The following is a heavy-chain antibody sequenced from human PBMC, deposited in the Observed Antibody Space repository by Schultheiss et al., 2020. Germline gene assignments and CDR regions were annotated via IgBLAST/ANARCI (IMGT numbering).Heavy chain of an antibody. V-gene: IGHV3-30*01. J-gene: IGHJ6*02. D-gene: IGHD3-22*01. CDR2: IWYDGSNK. Sequence: GGSLRLSCAASGFTFSGYAMHWVRQAPGKGLEWVAVIWYDGSNKYYADSVKGRFTISRDNSKNTLYLQMTSLRVEDSAVYYCAKVRTPGENNYEYGLDVWGQGTTVTVSS. CDR3: AKVRTPGENNYEYGLDV. CDR1: GFTFSGYA.